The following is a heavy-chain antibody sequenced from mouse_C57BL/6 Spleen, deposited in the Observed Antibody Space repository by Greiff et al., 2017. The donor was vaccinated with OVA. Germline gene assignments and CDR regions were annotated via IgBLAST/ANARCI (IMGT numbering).Heavy chain of an antibody. CDR3: ARYPDYGSSYEEFAY. Sequence: QVQLQQSGAELARPGASVKLSCKASGYTFTSYGISWVKQRTGQGLEWIGEIYPRSGNTYYNEKFKGKATLTADKSSSTAYMELRSLTSEDSADYFCARYPDYGSSYEEFAYWGQGTLVTVSA. CDR1: GYTFTSYG. CDR2: IYPRSGNT. D-gene: IGHD1-1*01. V-gene: IGHV1-81*01. J-gene: IGHJ3*01.